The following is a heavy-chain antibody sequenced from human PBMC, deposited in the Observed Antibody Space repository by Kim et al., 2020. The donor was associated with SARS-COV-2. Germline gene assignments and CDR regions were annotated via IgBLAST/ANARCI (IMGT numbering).Heavy chain of an antibody. CDR2: ISSNGGST. V-gene: IGHV3-64*02. CDR1: GFTFSSYA. CDR3: ASGSVARGLGGFDY. D-gene: IGHD3-16*01. J-gene: IGHJ4*02. Sequence: GGSLRLSCAASGFTFSSYAMHWVRQAPGKGLEYVSAISSNGGSTYYADSVKGRFTISRDNSKNTLYLQMGSLRAEDMAVYYCASGSVARGLGGFDYWGQGTLVTVSS.